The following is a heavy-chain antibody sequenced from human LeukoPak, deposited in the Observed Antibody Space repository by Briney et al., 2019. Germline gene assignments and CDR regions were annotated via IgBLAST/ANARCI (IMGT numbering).Heavy chain of an antibody. D-gene: IGHD5-12*01. Sequence: PGVSLRLSCAASGFTFSSYWMHWVRQAPGKGLVWVSRINRDGNSTHYADSVKGRFTISRDNAKNTLYLQMNSLRAEDTAVYYCARVEGSGYHLDYWGQGTLVTV. V-gene: IGHV3-74*01. CDR1: GFTFSSYW. CDR3: ARVEGSGYHLDY. J-gene: IGHJ4*02. CDR2: INRDGNST.